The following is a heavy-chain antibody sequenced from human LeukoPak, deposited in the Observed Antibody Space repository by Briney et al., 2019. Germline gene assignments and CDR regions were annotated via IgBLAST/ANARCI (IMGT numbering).Heavy chain of an antibody. V-gene: IGHV3-48*02. D-gene: IGHD3-22*01. CDR2: ISGSSSSSDGGAK. J-gene: IGHJ4*02. CDR1: GFTFSTYS. CDR3: ARDLNLYDSSGYYPR. Sequence: GGSLRLSCTASGFTFSTYSMNWVRQAPGRGLEWVSYISGSSSSSDGGAKQYADSVKGRFTISRDNAENSLYLQMNSLRDEDTAVYYCARDLNLYDSSGYYPRWGQGTLVTVSS.